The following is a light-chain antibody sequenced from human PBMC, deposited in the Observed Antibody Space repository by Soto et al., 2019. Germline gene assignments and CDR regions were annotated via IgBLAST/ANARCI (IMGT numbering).Light chain of an antibody. CDR1: QGISSY. CDR2: TAS. CDR3: QQRNSYPIT. J-gene: IGKJ5*01. V-gene: IGKV1-9*01. Sequence: DIPLTQSPSFLSASVGDRVTITCRASQGISSYLAWYQQKPGKAPNLLIHTASTLQSGVPSMFSGSGSGTEFILTISSLQPEDFATYYCQQRNSYPITFGQGTRLEIK.